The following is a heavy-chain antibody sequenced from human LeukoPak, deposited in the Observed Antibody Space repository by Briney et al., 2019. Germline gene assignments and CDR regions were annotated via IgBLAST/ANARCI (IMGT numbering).Heavy chain of an antibody. Sequence: SVKVSCKASGGTFSSYAICWVRQAPGQGLEWMGGIIPIFGTANYAQKFQGRVTITADESASTAYMELSSLRSEDTAVYYCARDRTSYYDSRGYTFDYWGQGTLVIVSS. CDR1: GGTFSSYA. CDR3: ARDRTSYYDSRGYTFDY. V-gene: IGHV1-69*13. D-gene: IGHD3-22*01. J-gene: IGHJ4*02. CDR2: IIPIFGTA.